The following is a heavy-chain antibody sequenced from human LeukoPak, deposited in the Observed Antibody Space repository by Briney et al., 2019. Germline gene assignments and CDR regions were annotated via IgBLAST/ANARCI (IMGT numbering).Heavy chain of an antibody. D-gene: IGHD5-18*01. CDR1: GGTFSSYA. J-gene: IGHJ4*02. CDR3: AREIYSYGYGPFDY. V-gene: IGHV1-69*13. CDR2: IIPIFGTA. Sequence: EASVKVSCKASGGTFSSYAISWVRQAPGQGLEWMGGIIPIFGTANYAQKSQGRVTITADESTSTAYMELSSLRSEDTAVYYCAREIYSYGYGPFDYWGQGTLVTVSS.